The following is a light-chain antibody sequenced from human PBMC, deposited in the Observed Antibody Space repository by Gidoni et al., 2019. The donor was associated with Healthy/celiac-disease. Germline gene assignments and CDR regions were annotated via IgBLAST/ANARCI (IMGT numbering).Light chain of an antibody. Sequence: DTQMTQFPSSLSASVGDRVTITCRASKNISSYLNWYQQKPGKAPKPLIYAASSLQSRVPSRCSGSGAGTDFTLTISSLQPEDFATYYCQQSYNTPPYTFGQGTKLEIK. CDR1: KNISSY. CDR3: QQSYNTPPYT. CDR2: AAS. J-gene: IGKJ2*01. V-gene: IGKV1-39*01.